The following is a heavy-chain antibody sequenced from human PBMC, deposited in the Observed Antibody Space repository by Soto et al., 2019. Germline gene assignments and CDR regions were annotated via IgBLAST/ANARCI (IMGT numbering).Heavy chain of an antibody. Sequence: QVQLQESGPGLVKPSETLSLTCTVSGGSISCYYWSWIRQPPGKGLEWIGYIYYSGSTNYNPSLKSRVTISVDTSKNQFSLKLSSVTAADTAVYYCARDRIGGWFDPWGQGTLVTVSS. CDR2: IYYSGST. J-gene: IGHJ5*02. V-gene: IGHV4-59*01. D-gene: IGHD2-21*01. CDR1: GGSISCYY. CDR3: ARDRIGGWFDP.